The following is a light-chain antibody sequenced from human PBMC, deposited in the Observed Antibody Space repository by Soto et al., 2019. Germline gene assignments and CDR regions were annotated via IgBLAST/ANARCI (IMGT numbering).Light chain of an antibody. CDR1: QSVSSTY. J-gene: IGKJ3*01. Sequence: EIVLTQSPGTLSLSPGERATLSCRASQSVSSTYLAWYQQKLGQAPRLLIYGASSRATGVPVRFSGSGSGTDFTLTISRLEPEDFAVYYCQQYAGSPRTFGPETTVHIK. V-gene: IGKV3-20*01. CDR2: GAS. CDR3: QQYAGSPRT.